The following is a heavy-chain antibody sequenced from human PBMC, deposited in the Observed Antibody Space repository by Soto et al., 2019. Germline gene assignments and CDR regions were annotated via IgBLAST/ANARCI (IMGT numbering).Heavy chain of an antibody. Sequence: GGSLRLSCAASGFTVSSNYMGWVRQAPGKGLEWVSVIYSGGSTYYADSVKGRFTISRDNSKNTLYLQMNSLRAEDTAVYYCARSFSGRYSSSWYYFDYWGQGTLVTVSS. CDR3: ARSFSGRYSSSWYYFDY. V-gene: IGHV3-66*01. CDR2: IYSGGST. CDR1: GFTVSSNY. D-gene: IGHD6-13*01. J-gene: IGHJ4*02.